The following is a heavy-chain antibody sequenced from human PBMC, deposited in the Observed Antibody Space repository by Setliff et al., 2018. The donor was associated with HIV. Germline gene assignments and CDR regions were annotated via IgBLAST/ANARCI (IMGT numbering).Heavy chain of an antibody. CDR3: ARDVPTYCSSINCYDTMNQNWFDP. V-gene: IGHV1-18*01. D-gene: IGHD2-2*01. J-gene: IGHJ5*02. CDR1: GYTFTSYG. CDR2: ISAYNGHT. Sequence: ASVKVSCKASGYTFTSYGISWVRQAPGQGLEWMGWISAYNGHTNYAQKFQGRVTMTTDTSTSTAYTELRSLRSDDTAVYYCARDVPTYCSSINCYDTMNQNWFDPWGQGTLVTAPQ.